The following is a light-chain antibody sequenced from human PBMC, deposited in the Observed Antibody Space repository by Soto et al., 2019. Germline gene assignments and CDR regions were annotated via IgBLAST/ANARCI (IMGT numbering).Light chain of an antibody. V-gene: IGKV1-33*01. Sequence: DIQMTQSPSSLSASVGDRVTITCQASQNINNYLNWYQQKPARAPKLLIYDASNLEAGVPSRFRGSESGTDFTFTISRLQPEDIATYYCQQYENLPTFGQGTRLEIK. CDR3: QQYENLPT. CDR2: DAS. CDR1: QNINNY. J-gene: IGKJ5*01.